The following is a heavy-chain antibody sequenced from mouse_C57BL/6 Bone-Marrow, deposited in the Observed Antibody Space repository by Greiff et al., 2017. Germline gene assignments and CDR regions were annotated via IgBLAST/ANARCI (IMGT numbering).Heavy chain of an antibody. Sequence: EVQLQQSGPELVKPGASVKIPCKASGYTFTDYNMDWVKQSHGKSLEWIGDINPNNGGTIYNQKFKGKATLTVAKSSSTADMELRSLTSEDTAVYYCARGTTVVGGAMDYWGQGTSVTVSS. CDR2: INPNNGGT. CDR3: ARGTTVVGGAMDY. J-gene: IGHJ4*01. D-gene: IGHD1-1*01. CDR1: GYTFTDYN. V-gene: IGHV1-18*01.